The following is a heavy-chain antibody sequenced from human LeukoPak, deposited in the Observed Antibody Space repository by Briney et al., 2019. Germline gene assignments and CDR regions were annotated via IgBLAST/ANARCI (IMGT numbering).Heavy chain of an antibody. V-gene: IGHV5-10-1*01. CDR3: ARSLFDYDILTGHDY. D-gene: IGHD3-9*01. J-gene: IGHJ4*02. CDR2: IDPSDSYT. CDR1: GYSFTSYW. Sequence: GVSLKISCKGSGYSFTSYWIGWVRQMPGKGLEWMGTIDPSDSYTKYSPTFQGHVTISADKSISTAYLQWSSLKASDTAVYYCARSLFDYDILTGHDYWGQGTLVTVSS.